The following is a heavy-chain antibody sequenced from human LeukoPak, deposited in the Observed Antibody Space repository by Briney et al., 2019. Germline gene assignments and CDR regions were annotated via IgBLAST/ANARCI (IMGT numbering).Heavy chain of an antibody. J-gene: IGHJ6*02. CDR2: ISWNSGSI. D-gene: IGHD1-26*01. V-gene: IGHV3-9*01. CDR3: ARDDWELLHYYYYGMDV. Sequence: GGSLRLSCAGSGFIFNNYAMHWVRQPPGKGLEWVSGISWNSGSIDYADSVKGRFTISRDNAKNSLYLQMNSLRAEDTAVYYCARDDWELLHYYYYGMDVWGQGTTVTVSS. CDR1: GFIFNNYA.